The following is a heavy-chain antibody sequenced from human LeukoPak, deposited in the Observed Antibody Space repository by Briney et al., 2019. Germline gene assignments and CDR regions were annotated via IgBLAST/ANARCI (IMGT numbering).Heavy chain of an antibody. J-gene: IGHJ4*02. Sequence: GASVKVSCKASGYTFTGYYMHWVRQAPGQGLEWMGWINPNSGGTNYAQKFQGGVTMTRDTSITTAYMELSRLRSDDTAVYYCARDFRAYSSGWYRADFDYWGQGTLVTVSS. D-gene: IGHD6-19*01. CDR2: INPNSGGT. CDR3: ARDFRAYSSGWYRADFDY. CDR1: GYTFTGYY. V-gene: IGHV1-2*02.